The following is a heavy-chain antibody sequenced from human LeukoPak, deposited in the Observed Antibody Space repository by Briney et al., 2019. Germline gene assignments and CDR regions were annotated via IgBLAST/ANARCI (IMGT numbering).Heavy chain of an antibody. CDR1: GASMSSGGCY. D-gene: IGHD7-27*01. J-gene: IGHJ6*03. CDR3: ARGTGSLSGGMGV. Sequence: SETLSLTCTVSGASMSSGGCYWTWIRQHPGKGLDWIGSVYSSGTTYYNPSLKSRVAISVDTSEYQFPLKVSSVTAADTAEYYCARGTGSLSGGMGVWGKGTTVTVSS. CDR2: VYSSGTT. V-gene: IGHV4-31*03.